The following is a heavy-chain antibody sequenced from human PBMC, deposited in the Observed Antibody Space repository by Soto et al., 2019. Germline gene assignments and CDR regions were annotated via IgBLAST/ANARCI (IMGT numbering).Heavy chain of an antibody. CDR3: ARFHGDYYYYYGMDV. CDR2: IKQDGSEK. J-gene: IGHJ6*02. CDR1: GFTFSSYW. Sequence: GGSLRLSCAASGFTFSSYWMSWVRQAPGKGLEWVANIKQDGSEKYYVDSVKGRSTISRDNAKNSLYLQMNSLRAEDTAVYCCARFHGDYYYYYGMDVWGQGTTVTVSS. D-gene: IGHD4-17*01. V-gene: IGHV3-7*01.